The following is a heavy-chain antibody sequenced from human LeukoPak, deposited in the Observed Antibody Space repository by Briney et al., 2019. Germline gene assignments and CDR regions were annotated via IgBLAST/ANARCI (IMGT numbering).Heavy chain of an antibody. D-gene: IGHD1-26*01. CDR1: GFSFSSHG. Sequence: GRSLRLSCAASGFSFSSHGMHWVRQAPGKGLEWVAVIWYDGSNKYYEDSVKGRFTISRDNSKNTLFLQMNSLRPDDTAVYYCAKSHANSGTYHSFFDYWGQGTLVTVSS. CDR3: AKSHANSGTYHSFFDY. V-gene: IGHV3-33*06. J-gene: IGHJ4*02. CDR2: IWYDGSNK.